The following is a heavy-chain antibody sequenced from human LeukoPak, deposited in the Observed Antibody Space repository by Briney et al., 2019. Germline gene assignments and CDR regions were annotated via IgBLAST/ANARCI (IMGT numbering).Heavy chain of an antibody. D-gene: IGHD5-24*01. J-gene: IGHJ2*01. CDR1: GYTFTSYA. CDR2: IIPIFDTT. Sequence: SVKVSCKASGYTFTSYAISWVRLAPGQGLEWLGGIIPIFDTTHNAQKFQGRVTITADESTSTAYMGLSSLRSDDTAVYYCARLRPDPVELATMWYFDLWGRGTLVTVSS. V-gene: IGHV1-69*13. CDR3: ARLRPDPVELATMWYFDL.